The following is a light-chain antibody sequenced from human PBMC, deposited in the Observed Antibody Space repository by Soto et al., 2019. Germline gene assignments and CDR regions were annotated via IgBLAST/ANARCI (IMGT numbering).Light chain of an antibody. CDR3: CSYAGISPTWV. CDR2: EGT. V-gene: IGLV2-23*01. CDR1: SSDVGSYNL. Sequence: QSALTQPASVSGSPGQSITISCTGTSSDVGSYNLVSWYQQHPGKAPKLMISEGTKRPSGVSSRFSGSKLGNTASLTISGHHSEEEADYYCCSYAGISPTWVFGGGTKLTVL. J-gene: IGLJ3*02.